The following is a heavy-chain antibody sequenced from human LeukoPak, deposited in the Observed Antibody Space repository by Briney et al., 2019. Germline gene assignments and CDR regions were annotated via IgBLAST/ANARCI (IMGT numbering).Heavy chain of an antibody. CDR3: ARGGKATVVTM. D-gene: IGHD4-23*01. J-gene: IGHJ4*02. V-gene: IGHV4-4*07. CDR1: GGSINSYY. Sequence: PSETLSLTCLVSGGSINSYYWSWIRPPAGKGVEWIGRIYSSGSTNYNPSLKSRVSMSVDTSKHQFSLKLTSVTAADTAVYYCARGGKATVVTMWGQGILVTVSS. CDR2: IYSSGST.